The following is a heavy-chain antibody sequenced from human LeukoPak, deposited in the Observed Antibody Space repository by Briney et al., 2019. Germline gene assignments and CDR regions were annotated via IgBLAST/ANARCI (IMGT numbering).Heavy chain of an antibody. CDR1: GFTFSGYG. Sequence: GGSLRLSCAASGFTFSGYGMHWVRLAPGKGLEWVAVISYDGSHKYYADSVQGRFIISRDNSRNMVYLQMNSLRDEDTAVYYCARGGITGTKYYFDYWGQGTLVTVSS. V-gene: IGHV3-30*03. CDR2: ISYDGSHK. D-gene: IGHD1-20*01. CDR3: ARGGITGTKYYFDY. J-gene: IGHJ4*02.